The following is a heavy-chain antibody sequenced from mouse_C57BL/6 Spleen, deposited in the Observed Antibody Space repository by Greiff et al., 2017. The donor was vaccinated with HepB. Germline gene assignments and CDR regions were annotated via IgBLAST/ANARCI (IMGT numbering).Heavy chain of an antibody. CDR2: IDPSDSYT. CDR1: GYTFTSYW. V-gene: IGHV1-59*01. J-gene: IGHJ4*01. D-gene: IGHD2-5*01. Sequence: VQLQQPGAELVRPGTSVKLSCKASGYTFTSYWMHWVKQRPGQGLEWIGVIDPSDSYTNYNQKFKGKATLTIDTSSSTAYMQLSSLTSEDSAVYYCATAYYSNFNYAMDYWGQGTSVTVSS. CDR3: ATAYYSNFNYAMDY.